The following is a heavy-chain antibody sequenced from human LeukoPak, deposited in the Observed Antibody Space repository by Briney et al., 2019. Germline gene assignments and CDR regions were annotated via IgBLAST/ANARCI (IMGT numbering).Heavy chain of an antibody. CDR3: ARDGGGESYFDY. Sequence: SETLSLTCTVSGGSISSYYWSWIRQPPGKGLEWIGYIYYSGSTNYNPSLKSRVTISVDTSKNQFSLKLSSVTAADTAVYYCARDGGGESYFDYWGQGTLVTVSS. V-gene: IGHV4-59*01. CDR1: GGSISSYY. J-gene: IGHJ4*02. CDR2: IYYSGST. D-gene: IGHD3-16*01.